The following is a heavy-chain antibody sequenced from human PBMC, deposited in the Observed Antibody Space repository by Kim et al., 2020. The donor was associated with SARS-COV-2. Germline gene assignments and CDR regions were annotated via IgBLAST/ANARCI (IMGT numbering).Heavy chain of an antibody. CDR3: ARLAKYCSGGSCYPTPWNWFDP. CDR2: IYPGDSDT. J-gene: IGHJ5*02. V-gene: IGHV5-51*01. D-gene: IGHD2-15*01. Sequence: GESLKISCKGSGYSFTSYWIGWVRQMPGKRLEWMGIIYPGDSDTRYSPSFQGQVTISADKSISTAYLQWSSLKASDTAMYFCARLAKYCSGGSCYPTPWNWFDPWGQGTLVTVSS. CDR1: GYSFTSYW.